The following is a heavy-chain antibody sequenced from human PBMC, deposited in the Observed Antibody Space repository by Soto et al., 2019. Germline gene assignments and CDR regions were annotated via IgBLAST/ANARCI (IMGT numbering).Heavy chain of an antibody. D-gene: IGHD5-18*01. Sequence: EVQVLESGGGLVQPGGSLRLSCAASGFSFGDYAVSWVRQAPGKGLEWVSGISGTGSRTSYADSVRGRFTISRDNVNNTLSLQMDSLRAEDTAVYYCARGGRYTYGYGDYSYGMDVWGQGTTVTVSS. CDR3: ARGGRYTYGYGDYSYGMDV. CDR2: ISGTGSRT. J-gene: IGHJ6*02. CDR1: GFSFGDYA. V-gene: IGHV3-23*01.